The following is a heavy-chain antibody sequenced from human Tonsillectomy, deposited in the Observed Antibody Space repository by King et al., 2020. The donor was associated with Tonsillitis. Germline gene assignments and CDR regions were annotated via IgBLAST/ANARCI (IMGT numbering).Heavy chain of an antibody. CDR3: AREGGSYYDYAMDV. CDR2: IYYSGST. J-gene: IGHJ6*02. CDR1: GGSVSSGSYY. D-gene: IGHD1-26*01. Sequence: QLQESGPGLVKPSETLSLTCTVSGGSVSSGSYYWSWIRQPPGKGLEWIGYIYYSGSTKYNPSLKSRVTISMDTSKNHFSLKVSSVTAADSAVYYCAREGGSYYDYAMDVWGQGTTVTVSS. V-gene: IGHV4-61*01.